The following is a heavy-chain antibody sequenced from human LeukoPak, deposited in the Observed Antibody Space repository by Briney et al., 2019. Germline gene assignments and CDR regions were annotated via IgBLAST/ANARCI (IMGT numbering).Heavy chain of an antibody. D-gene: IGHD1-14*01. Sequence: ASVKVSCKASGYTFTSSGISWVRQAPGQGLEWMGWISAYNGNTHYVQNLQGRVTMTTDTSTSTAYMELRSLRSDDTAVYYCAKGGNREELLEGIDSWGQGTLLTVSS. CDR1: GYTFTSSG. CDR2: ISAYNGNT. V-gene: IGHV1-18*01. J-gene: IGHJ4*02. CDR3: AKGGNREELLEGIDS.